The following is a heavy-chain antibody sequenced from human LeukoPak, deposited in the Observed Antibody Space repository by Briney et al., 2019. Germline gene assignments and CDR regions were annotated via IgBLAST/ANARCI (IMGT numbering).Heavy chain of an antibody. Sequence: PGGSLRHSCAASGFAFRTSVMSWVRQAPGEGLEWVSSLGSTGSTYYIDSVKGRFSISRDYSQNTLYLEMSSLRAADTATYFCATVRYASAWYLFDHWARGTLVAVAT. CDR2: LGSTGST. J-gene: IGHJ4*02. CDR1: GFAFRTSV. CDR3: ATVRYASAWYLFDH. V-gene: IGHV3-23*01. D-gene: IGHD6-13*01.